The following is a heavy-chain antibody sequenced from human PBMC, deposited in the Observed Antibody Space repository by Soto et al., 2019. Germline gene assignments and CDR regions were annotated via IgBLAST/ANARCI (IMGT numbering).Heavy chain of an antibody. Sequence: PSETLSLTCTVSGGSISSYYWSWIRQPPGKGLEWIGYIYYSGSTNYNPSLKSRVTISVDTSKNQFSLKLSSVTAADTAVYYCARAKYDFWSGYYSRDNWFDP. D-gene: IGHD3-3*01. V-gene: IGHV4-59*01. CDR1: GGSISSYY. J-gene: IGHJ5*02. CDR2: IYYSGST. CDR3: ARAKYDFWSGYYSRDNWFDP.